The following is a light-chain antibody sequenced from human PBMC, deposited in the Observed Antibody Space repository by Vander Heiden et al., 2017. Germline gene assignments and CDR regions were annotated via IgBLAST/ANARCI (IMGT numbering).Light chain of an antibody. CDR1: SSDVGGYHY. V-gene: IGLV2-14*01. CDR2: EVS. J-gene: IGLJ1*01. CDR3: SSYTSSSTRV. Sequence: QSALTQPASVSGSPGQSITISCTGTSSDVGGYHYVSWYQQHPGKAPKLMIDEVSNRPSGVANRFAGYKSGNTASLTISGLQAEDEADYYCSSYTSSSTRVFGTGTKVTVL.